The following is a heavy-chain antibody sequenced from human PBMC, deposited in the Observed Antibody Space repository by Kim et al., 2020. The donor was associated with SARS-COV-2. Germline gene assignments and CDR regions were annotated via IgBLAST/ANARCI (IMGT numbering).Heavy chain of an antibody. CDR2: IKQDGSDK. CDR1: GFTFSGYW. Sequence: GGSLRLSCEASGFTFSGYWMSWVRQAPGKGLEWVANIKQDGSDKYYVDSVKGRFTISRDNAKNSQYLQMNSLRDEDTAVYYCARVVATGTDYWVQG. CDR3: ARVVATGTDY. V-gene: IGHV3-7*01. D-gene: IGHD6-13*01. J-gene: IGHJ4*02.